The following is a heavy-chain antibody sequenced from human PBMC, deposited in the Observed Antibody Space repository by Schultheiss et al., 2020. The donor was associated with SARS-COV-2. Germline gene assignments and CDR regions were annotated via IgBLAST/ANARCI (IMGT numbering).Heavy chain of an antibody. CDR2: ISASGGNT. J-gene: IGHJ4*02. Sequence: GGSLRLSCAGSGFTFSTYAMDWVRQAPGKGLEWVSAISASGGNTYYADSVKGRSTISRDNAKNSLYLQMNSLRAEDTAVYYCAREVPAAIGYFDYWGQGTLVTVSS. CDR1: GFTFSTYA. V-gene: IGHV3-23*01. CDR3: AREVPAAIGYFDY. D-gene: IGHD2-2*01.